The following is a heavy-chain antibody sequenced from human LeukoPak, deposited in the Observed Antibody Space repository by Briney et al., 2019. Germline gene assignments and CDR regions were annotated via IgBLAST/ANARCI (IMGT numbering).Heavy chain of an antibody. CDR3: AKDQRFLEWFPTSVDY. CDR1: GFTFSSYA. D-gene: IGHD3-3*01. Sequence: GSLRLSCAASGFTFSSYAKHWVRQAPGKGLEWVAFIRYDGSNKYYADSVKGRFTISRDNSKNTLYLQMNSLRAEDTAVYYCAKDQRFLEWFPTSVDYWGQGTLVTVSS. V-gene: IGHV3-30*02. CDR2: IRYDGSNK. J-gene: IGHJ4*02.